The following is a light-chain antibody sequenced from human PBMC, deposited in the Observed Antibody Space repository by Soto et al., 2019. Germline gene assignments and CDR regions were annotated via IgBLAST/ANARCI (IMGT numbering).Light chain of an antibody. CDR2: DAS. CDR3: QQRSNGPPVT. J-gene: IGKJ4*01. CDR1: QSVSSY. Sequence: EIVLTQSPATLSLSPGERATLSCRASQSVSSYLAWYQQKPGQAPRLLIYDASNRATGIPARFSGSGSGTDFSLTISSLKPEDFAVYYRQQRSNGPPVTFGGGTKVEIK. V-gene: IGKV3-11*01.